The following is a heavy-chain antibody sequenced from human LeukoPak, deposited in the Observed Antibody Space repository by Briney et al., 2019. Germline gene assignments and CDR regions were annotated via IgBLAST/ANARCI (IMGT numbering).Heavy chain of an antibody. CDR2: IYYSGST. J-gene: IGHJ4*02. CDR1: GGSISSSSYY. V-gene: IGHV4-39*07. CDR3: ARDVLELPRAFDY. D-gene: IGHD1-26*01. Sequence: PSETLSLTCTVSGGSISSSSYYWGWIRQPPGKGLEWIGSIYYSGSTYYNPSLKIRVTISVDKSKNQFSLKLSSVTAADTAVYYCARDVLELPRAFDYWGQGTLVTVSS.